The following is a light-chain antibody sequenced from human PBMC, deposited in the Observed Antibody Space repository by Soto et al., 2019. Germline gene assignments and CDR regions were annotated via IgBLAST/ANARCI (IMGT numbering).Light chain of an antibody. J-gene: IGKJ2*01. CDR1: QSISSY. CDR3: QQSSSTPPT. CDR2: TAS. V-gene: IGKV1-39*01. Sequence: DIQMTQSPSSLSASVGDRVTITCRASQSISSYLNWDQQKPGKAPKLLIYTASSLQSGVPSRFSGSGSGADVTLSISRLQPEDFATYYCQQSSSTPPTFGQGTKLEIK.